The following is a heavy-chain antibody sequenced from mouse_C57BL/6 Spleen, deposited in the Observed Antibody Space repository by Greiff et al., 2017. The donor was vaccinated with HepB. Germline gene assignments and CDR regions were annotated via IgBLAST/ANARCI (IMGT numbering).Heavy chain of an antibody. CDR3: AREVYGNYGFAY. J-gene: IGHJ3*01. V-gene: IGHV1-52*01. Sequence: QVQLQQPGAELVRPGSSVKLSCKASGYTFTSYWLHWVKQRPIQGLEWIGNIDPSDSENNYNQKFKDKATLTVDKSSSTAYMQLSSLTSEDSAVYYCAREVYGNYGFAYWGQGTLVTVSA. D-gene: IGHD2-1*01. CDR1: GYTFTSYW. CDR2: IDPSDSEN.